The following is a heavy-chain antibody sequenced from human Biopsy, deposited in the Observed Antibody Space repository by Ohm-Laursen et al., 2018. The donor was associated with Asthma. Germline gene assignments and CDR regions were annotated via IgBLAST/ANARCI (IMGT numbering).Heavy chain of an antibody. CDR3: ARDGSSVAGTPYGMDV. J-gene: IGHJ6*02. CDR2: IYYSGST. CDR1: GGAIDSGAYY. D-gene: IGHD6-19*01. Sequence: SETLSLTCTVSGGAIDSGAYYWSWIRQLPGKGLEWIGYIYYSGSTYYNPSLKSRVTISVDTSQNQFSLKLSSVTAADTAVYYCARDGSSVAGTPYGMDVWGQGTTVTVSS. V-gene: IGHV4-31*03.